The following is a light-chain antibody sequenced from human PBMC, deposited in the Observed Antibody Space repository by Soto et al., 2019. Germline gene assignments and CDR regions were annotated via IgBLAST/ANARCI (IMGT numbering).Light chain of an antibody. V-gene: IGLV2-14*01. CDR3: SSYTSSSTLMV. J-gene: IGLJ3*02. Sequence: QSVLTQPASVSGSPGQAITIYCTGTSSDVGGYNYVSWYQHHPGKAPKLMIYDVTSRPSGVSNRFSGSKSGNTASLTISGLQAEDEADYFCSSYTSSSTLMVFGGRTKVTVL. CDR1: SSDVGGYNY. CDR2: DVT.